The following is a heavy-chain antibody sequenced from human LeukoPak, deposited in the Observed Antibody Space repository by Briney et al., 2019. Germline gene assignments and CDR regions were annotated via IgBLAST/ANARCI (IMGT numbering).Heavy chain of an antibody. CDR3: TRDGEWELLMDY. V-gene: IGHV3-49*03. CDR2: IRSKAYGGTT. J-gene: IGHJ4*02. Sequence: GGSLRLSCTASGFTFGDYAMSWFREATGKGLEWVGFIRSKAYGGTTEYAASVKGRFTISRDDSKSIANLQMNSLKTEDTAVYYCTRDGEWELLMDYWGQGTLVTVSS. D-gene: IGHD1-26*01. CDR1: GFTFGDYA.